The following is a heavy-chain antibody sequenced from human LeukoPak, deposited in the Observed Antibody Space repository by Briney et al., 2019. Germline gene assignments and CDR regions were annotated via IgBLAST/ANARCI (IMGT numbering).Heavy chain of an antibody. CDR1: GFSFSSSW. CDR3: ARDFIALSGSYRNFDAFDI. Sequence: PGGSLRLSCAASGFSFSSSWMHWVRQAPGKGLVWISRIKSDGSSASYADSVKGRFTISRDNAKNTLYLQMNSLRAEDTAVYYCARDFIALSGSYRNFDAFDIWGQGTMVTVSS. D-gene: IGHD1-26*01. V-gene: IGHV3-74*01. J-gene: IGHJ3*02. CDR2: IKSDGSSA.